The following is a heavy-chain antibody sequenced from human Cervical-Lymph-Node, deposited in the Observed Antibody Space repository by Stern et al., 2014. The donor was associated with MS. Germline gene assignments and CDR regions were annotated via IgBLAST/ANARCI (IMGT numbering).Heavy chain of an antibody. D-gene: IGHD1-14*01. V-gene: IGHV5-51*01. Sequence: EVQLVESGAELIRPGESLKISCKGSGFKFSIYWIAWVRQMPGKGLEWMGIIYPGDSETRYRPSLQGQVPMSADKSTSTAYLQWSSLNASDTAMYFCARQTTAWASDVWGQGTLVTVSS. J-gene: IGHJ4*02. CDR1: GFKFSIYW. CDR3: ARQTTAWASDV. CDR2: IYPGDSET.